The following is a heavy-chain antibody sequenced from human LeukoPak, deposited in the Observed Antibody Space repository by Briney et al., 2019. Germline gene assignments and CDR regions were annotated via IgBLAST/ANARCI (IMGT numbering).Heavy chain of an antibody. V-gene: IGHV4-59*08. D-gene: IGHD1-1*01. CDR1: GGSISTYY. CDR2: IYSSGST. Sequence: SETLSLTCTVSGGSISTYYWSWIRQPPGKGLEWIGYIYSSGSTNYNPSLKSRVTISVDTSKNQFSLKLSSVTAAGTAVYYCARAVGVGRGTYFDLWGRGTLVTVSS. CDR3: ARAVGVGRGTYFDL. J-gene: IGHJ2*01.